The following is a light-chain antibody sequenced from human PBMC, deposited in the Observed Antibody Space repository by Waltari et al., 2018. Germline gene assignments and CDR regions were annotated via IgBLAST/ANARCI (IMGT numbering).Light chain of an antibody. Sequence: QSALPQPASVCGSPGLYISIPCTGTSSDIGGYKYVSWYQQVPGKAPKLRIYDVSNRPLGVYSLFSGSKAGHTASRSTSGLHSDDEANYYCRSYIDGSTLELFGGGTGLTV. CDR2: DVS. V-gene: IGLV2-14*03. CDR3: RSYIDGSTLEL. CDR1: SSDIGGYKY. J-gene: IGLJ2*01.